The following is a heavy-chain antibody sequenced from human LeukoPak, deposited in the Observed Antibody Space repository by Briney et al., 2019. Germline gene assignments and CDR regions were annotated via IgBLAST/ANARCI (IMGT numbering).Heavy chain of an antibody. CDR3: ARVRYCSSTSCPHSPTQMYNWFDP. CDR2: INPNSGGT. J-gene: IGHJ5*02. V-gene: IGHV1-2*02. D-gene: IGHD2-2*01. CDR1: GYTFTGYY. Sequence: GGSVKVSCKASGYTFTGYYMHWVRQAPGQGLEWMGWINPNSGGTNYAQKFQGRVTMTRDTSISTAYMELSRLRSDDTAVYYCARVRYCSSTSCPHSPTQMYNWFDPWGQGTLVTVSS.